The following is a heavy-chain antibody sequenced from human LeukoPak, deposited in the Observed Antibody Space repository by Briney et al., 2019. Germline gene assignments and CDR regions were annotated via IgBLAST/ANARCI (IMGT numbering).Heavy chain of an antibody. Sequence: PGGSLRLSCAASGFTFTTNWMTWVRQAPGKGLEWVATINQDGSEKYYVDSVKGRFTISRDNAKNSLFLQMNSLRAEDTAVYYCARVSEYYYDSSGYPPDYWGQGTLVTVSS. D-gene: IGHD3-22*01. J-gene: IGHJ4*02. CDR1: GFTFTTNW. V-gene: IGHV3-7*01. CDR2: INQDGSEK. CDR3: ARVSEYYYDSSGYPPDY.